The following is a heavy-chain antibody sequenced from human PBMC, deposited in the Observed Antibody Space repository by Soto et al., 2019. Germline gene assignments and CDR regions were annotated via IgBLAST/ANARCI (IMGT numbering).Heavy chain of an antibody. J-gene: IGHJ4*02. D-gene: IGHD6-25*01. CDR2: IYWDDDK. CDR1: GFSLTSSGVG. V-gene: IGHV2-5*02. Sequence: SGPTLVNPTQTLTLTCTFSGFSLTSSGVGVGWIRQPPGQALEWLALIYWDDDKRYSPSLKSRLTITKDTSKNQEVLTMTNMDPVDTATYYCAHTIPARFDYWGQGTLVTVSS. CDR3: AHTIPARFDY.